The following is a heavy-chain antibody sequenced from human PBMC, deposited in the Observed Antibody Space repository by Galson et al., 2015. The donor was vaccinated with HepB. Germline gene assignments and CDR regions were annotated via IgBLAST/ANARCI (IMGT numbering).Heavy chain of an antibody. Sequence: SVKVSCKASGYTFTSYYMHWVRQAPGQGLEWMGIINPSGGSTSYAQKFQGRVTMTRDTSTSTVYMELSSLRSEDTAVYYCARSPGPYDSSGYYYWFDPWGQGTLVTVSS. CDR3: ARSPGPYDSSGYYYWFDP. CDR2: INPSGGST. J-gene: IGHJ5*02. D-gene: IGHD3-22*01. V-gene: IGHV1-46*01. CDR1: GYTFTSYY.